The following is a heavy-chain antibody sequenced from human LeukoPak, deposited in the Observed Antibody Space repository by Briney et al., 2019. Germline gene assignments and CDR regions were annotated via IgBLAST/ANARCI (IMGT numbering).Heavy chain of an antibody. D-gene: IGHD3-3*01. CDR3: ARDYAITIFGVPYYYGMDV. CDR2: ISAYNGNT. V-gene: IGHV1-18*01. CDR1: GYTFTSYG. Sequence: ASVKVSCKASGYTFTSYGISWVRQAPGQGLEWIGWISAYNGNTNYAQKLQGRVTMTTDTSTSTAYMELRSLRSDDTAVYYCARDYAITIFGVPYYYGMDVWGQGTAVTVSS. J-gene: IGHJ6*02.